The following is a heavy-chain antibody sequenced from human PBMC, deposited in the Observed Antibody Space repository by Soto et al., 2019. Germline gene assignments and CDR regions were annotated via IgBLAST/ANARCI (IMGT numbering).Heavy chain of an antibody. Sequence: ASVKVSCKASGYTFTSYYMHWVRQAPGQGLEWMGIINPSGGSTSYAQKFQGRVTMTRDTSTSTVYMERSSLRSEDTAVYYCARTRARAGTENDAFDIWGQGTMVTVSS. V-gene: IGHV1-46*01. CDR2: INPSGGST. CDR3: ARTRARAGTENDAFDI. CDR1: GYTFTSYY. J-gene: IGHJ3*02. D-gene: IGHD1-7*01.